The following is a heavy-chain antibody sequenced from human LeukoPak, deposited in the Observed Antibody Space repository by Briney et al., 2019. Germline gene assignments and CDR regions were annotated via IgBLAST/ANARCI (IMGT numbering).Heavy chain of an antibody. CDR1: GGTFSNYA. V-gene: IGHV1-69*06. Sequence: ASVKVSCKASGGTFSNYAISWVRQAPGQGLEWMGGIIPIFGTANYAQKFRGRVTITADKSTRTAYMELSSLRSEDTAVYYCARGVGYYYDSSGYYLDYWGQGTLVTVSS. D-gene: IGHD3-22*01. J-gene: IGHJ4*02. CDR3: ARGVGYYYDSSGYYLDY. CDR2: IIPIFGTA.